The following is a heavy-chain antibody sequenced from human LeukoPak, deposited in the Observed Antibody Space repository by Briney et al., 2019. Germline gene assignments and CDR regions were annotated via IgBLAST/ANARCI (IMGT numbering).Heavy chain of an antibody. CDR3: ARDWRGISVDSGSDMIFDY. CDR2: IKQDGSEK. Sequence: GGSLRLSCAASGFTFSSYWMSWVRQAPGKGLEWVANIKQDGSEKYYVDSVKGRFTISRDNAKNSLYLQMNSLRAEDTAVYYCARDWRGISVDSGSDMIFDYWGQGTLVTVSS. D-gene: IGHD1-26*01. J-gene: IGHJ4*02. CDR1: GFTFSSYW. V-gene: IGHV3-7*01.